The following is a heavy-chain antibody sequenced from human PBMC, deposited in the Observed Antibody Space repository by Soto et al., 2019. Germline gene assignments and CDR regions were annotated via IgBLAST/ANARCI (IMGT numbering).Heavy chain of an antibody. CDR1: GFIFSNAW. V-gene: IGHV3-15*01. CDR3: TTGWSRKDY. Sequence: PGGSLRLSCAASGFIFSNAWMSWVRQAPGKGLEWVGRIKSKADGGTTNYAAPVKGRFNISRDGSKNTLYLQMNGLKTEDTAVYSCTTGWSRKDYWGQGTLVTVSS. D-gene: IGHD3-3*01. CDR2: IKSKADGGTT. J-gene: IGHJ4*02.